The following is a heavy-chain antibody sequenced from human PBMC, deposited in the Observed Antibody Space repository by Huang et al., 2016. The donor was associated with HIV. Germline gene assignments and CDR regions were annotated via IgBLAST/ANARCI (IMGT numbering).Heavy chain of an antibody. Sequence: QITLKESGPTLVKPTQTLTLTCTFSGFSLTSSGVAVGWIRQPPGKALEWLALIYWDKEERFSPSLKTRLTITKDTPKTEVVLTMTNMDPVDTATYYCVHRLRYGKWYVDYWGQGVLVTVSS. V-gene: IGHV2-5*02. J-gene: IGHJ4*02. CDR1: GFSLTSSGVA. CDR2: IYWDKEE. D-gene: IGHD6-13*01. CDR3: VHRLRYGKWYVDY.